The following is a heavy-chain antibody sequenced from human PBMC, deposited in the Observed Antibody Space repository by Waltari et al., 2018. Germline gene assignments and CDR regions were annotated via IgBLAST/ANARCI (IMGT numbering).Heavy chain of an antibody. D-gene: IGHD6-13*01. CDR2: IKQDGSEK. CDR1: GFTFSSYW. CDR3: AREQTLGGLYSSSWYYYYYYMDV. V-gene: IGHV3-7*01. Sequence: EVQLVESGGGLVQPGGSLRLSCAASGFTFSSYWMSWVRQAPGKGLEWVANIKQDGSEKYYVDSVKGRFTISRDNAKNSLYLQMNSLRAEDTAVYYCAREQTLGGLYSSSWYYYYYYMDVWGKGTTVTVSS. J-gene: IGHJ6*03.